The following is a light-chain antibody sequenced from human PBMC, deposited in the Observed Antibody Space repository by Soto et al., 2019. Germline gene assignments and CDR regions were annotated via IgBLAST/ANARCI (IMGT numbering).Light chain of an antibody. V-gene: IGKV2-28*01. CDR1: QSLLHSNGYNY. Sequence: DIVMTQSPLSLPVTPGEPASISCRSSQSLLHSNGYNYLDWYLQKPGQSPQRLIYLGSNLASGVPDWYRGYGSGTEPTLQISRVKAEDGGGYYYIQPLQATTYTFDQVNKVEIK. CDR2: LGS. CDR3: IQPLQATTYT. J-gene: IGKJ2*01.